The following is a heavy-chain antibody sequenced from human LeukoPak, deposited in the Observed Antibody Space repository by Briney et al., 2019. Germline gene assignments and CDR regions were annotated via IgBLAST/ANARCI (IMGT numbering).Heavy chain of an antibody. CDR1: GYTFTSYA. V-gene: IGHV1-18*01. D-gene: IGHD6-6*01. CDR3: ARERYASSSSDY. CDR2: ISAYNGNT. Sequence: ASVKFSCKASGYTFTSYAISWVRQAPGQGLEWMGWISAYNGNTNYAQKFQGRVTMTTDTSTSTAYMELRSLTSDDTAVYYCARERYASSSSDYWGQGTLVTVSS. J-gene: IGHJ4*02.